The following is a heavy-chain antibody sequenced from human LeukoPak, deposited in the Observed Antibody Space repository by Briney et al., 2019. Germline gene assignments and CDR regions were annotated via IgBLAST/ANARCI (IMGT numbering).Heavy chain of an antibody. D-gene: IGHD3-3*01. CDR1: GFTFGSYA. V-gene: IGHV3-30-3*01. CDR3: AKDDYDFWSGYPGGFDP. CDR2: ISYDGSNK. J-gene: IGHJ5*02. Sequence: PGRSLRLSCAASGFTFGSYAMHWVRQAPGKGLEWVAVISYDGSNKYYADSVKDRFTISRDNSKNTLYLQMNSLRAEDTAVYYCAKDDYDFWSGYPGGFDPWGQGTLVTVSS.